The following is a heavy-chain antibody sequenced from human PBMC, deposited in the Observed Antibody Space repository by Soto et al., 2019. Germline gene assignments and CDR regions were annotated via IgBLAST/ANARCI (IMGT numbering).Heavy chain of an antibody. V-gene: IGHV3-48*02. D-gene: IGHD5-18*01. CDR3: ARGKYTYGSDY. CDR2: ISYGSSST. J-gene: IGHJ4*02. Sequence: EVQLVESGGGLVQSGGSRRLSCTASGFTFSNYGMNWIRQAPGKGLEWISFISYGSSSTYYADSVKGRFTISRDNAKNSLYLQMNSLRDEDTAVYYGARGKYTYGSDYWGQGAMVIVSS. CDR1: GFTFSNYG.